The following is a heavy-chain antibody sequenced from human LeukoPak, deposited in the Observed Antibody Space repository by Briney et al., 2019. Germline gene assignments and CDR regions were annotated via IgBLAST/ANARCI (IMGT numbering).Heavy chain of an antibody. CDR1: GGSFSGYY. CDR3: ARGSSSWYRTALDY. D-gene: IGHD6-13*01. Sequence: SETLSLTCAVYGGSFSGYYWSWIRQPPGKGLEWIGEINHSGSTNYNPSLKSRVTISVDTSKNQFSLKLSSVTAADTAVYYCARGSSSWYRTALDYWGQGTLVTVSS. CDR2: INHSGST. J-gene: IGHJ4*02. V-gene: IGHV4-34*01.